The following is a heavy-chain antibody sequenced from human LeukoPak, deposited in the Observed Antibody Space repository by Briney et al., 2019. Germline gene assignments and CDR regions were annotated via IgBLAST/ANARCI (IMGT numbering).Heavy chain of an antibody. CDR3: ARGTVRSQFDY. J-gene: IGHJ4*02. CDR2: IYYSGST. V-gene: IGHV4-39*07. Sequence: EWIGSIYYSGSTYYNPSLKSRVTISVDTSKNQFSLKLSSVTAADTAVYYCARGTVRSQFDYWGQGTLVTVSS. D-gene: IGHD3-16*01.